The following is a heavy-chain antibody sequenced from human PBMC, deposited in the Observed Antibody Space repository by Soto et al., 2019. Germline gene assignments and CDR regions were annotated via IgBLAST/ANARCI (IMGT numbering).Heavy chain of an antibody. CDR1: GGSFSGYY. J-gene: IGHJ6*02. D-gene: IGHD5-18*01. Sequence: SETLSLTCAVYGGSFSGYYWSWIRQPPGKGLEWIGEINHSGSTNYNPSLKSRVTISVDTSKNQFSLKLSSVTAADTAVYYCARGIGGYSYDYSEIFYYYYGMDVWGQGTTVTVSS. CDR2: INHSGST. V-gene: IGHV4-34*01. CDR3: ARGIGGYSYDYSEIFYYYYGMDV.